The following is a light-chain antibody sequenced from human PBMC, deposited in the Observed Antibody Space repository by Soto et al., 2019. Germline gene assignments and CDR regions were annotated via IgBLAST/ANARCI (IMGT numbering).Light chain of an antibody. Sequence: EIVLTQSPGTLSLSPGERATLSCRASQSVSSSYLAWYQKKPGQAPRLLIYCASSGATGIPDRFSGSGSGTDFTLTISRLETEYFAVYYCQQYGSSSYTFGQGTKLEIK. J-gene: IGKJ2*01. CDR2: CAS. CDR3: QQYGSSSYT. V-gene: IGKV3-20*01. CDR1: QSVSSSY.